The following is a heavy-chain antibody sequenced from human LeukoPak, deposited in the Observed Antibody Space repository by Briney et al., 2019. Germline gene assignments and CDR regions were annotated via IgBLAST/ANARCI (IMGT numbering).Heavy chain of an antibody. V-gene: IGHV3-23*01. CDR1: GFTVSTNY. CDR2: ISGGGVST. CDR3: AKDSTSAWFDP. J-gene: IGHJ5*02. Sequence: GGSLRLSCAASGFTVSTNYMTWVRQAPGKGLEWFSTISGGGVSTYYADSVRGRFTISRDNSKNTLYLQMNSLRAEDTAVYYCAKDSTSAWFDPWGQGTLVTVSS.